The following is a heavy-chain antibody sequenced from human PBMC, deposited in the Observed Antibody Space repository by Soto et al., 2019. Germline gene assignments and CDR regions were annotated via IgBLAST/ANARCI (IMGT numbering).Heavy chain of an antibody. CDR3: AKKRGDKGNWFFEV. CDR1: GFVFSGYA. V-gene: IGHV3-23*01. D-gene: IGHD3-16*01. Sequence: EVQLLESGGGLVQLGGSLRLSCAASGFVFSGYAMTWVRQTPGKGLEWVSSISNGAGSSTYYAVSVKGRFTISRDNSKNPGLLQMNRLRAVDTGVYYCAKKRGDKGNWFFEVWGRGTRVTVSS. CDR2: ISNGAGSST. J-gene: IGHJ2*01.